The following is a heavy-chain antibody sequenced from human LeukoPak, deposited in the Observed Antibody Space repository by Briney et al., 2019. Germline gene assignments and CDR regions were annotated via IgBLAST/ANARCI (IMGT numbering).Heavy chain of an antibody. Sequence: PGGSLRLSCVVSGFTFSSYAMNWVRQAPGKGLEWVANIKHDGSEQIYVDSVKGRFTISRDNAKDSVYLQMNSLRAEDTAVYYCTRGLGEHGGVSDRWGQGTLVIVS. CDR1: GFTFSSYA. CDR3: TRGLGEHGGVSDR. CDR2: IKHDGSEQ. J-gene: IGHJ5*02. V-gene: IGHV3-7*01. D-gene: IGHD3-16*01.